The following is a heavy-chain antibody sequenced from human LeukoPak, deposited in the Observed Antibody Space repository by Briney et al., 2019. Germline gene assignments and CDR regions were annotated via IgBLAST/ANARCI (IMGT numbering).Heavy chain of an antibody. Sequence: SGGSLRLSCAASGFTFSSYAMHWVRQAPGKGLEWVAVISYDGSNKYYADSVKGRFTISRDNSKNTLHLQMNSLRAEDTAVYYCARGDLPQYYFDYWGQGTLVTVSS. D-gene: IGHD5-24*01. CDR2: ISYDGSNK. J-gene: IGHJ4*02. V-gene: IGHV3-30-3*01. CDR3: ARGDLPQYYFDY. CDR1: GFTFSSYA.